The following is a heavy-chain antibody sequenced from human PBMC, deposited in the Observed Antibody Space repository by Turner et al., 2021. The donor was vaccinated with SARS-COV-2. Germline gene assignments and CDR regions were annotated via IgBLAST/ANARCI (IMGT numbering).Heavy chain of an antibody. CDR1: GGTFNSYA. V-gene: IGHV1-69*06. D-gene: IGHD3-22*01. CDR3: ARDRDYDSSGYWEQS. J-gene: IGHJ4*02. Sequence: QVQLVQSGAEVKKRGSSVKVSCQASGGTFNSYAITWVRQAPGQGLEWMGGIIPIFGTANCAQKFQGRVTITANKSTSTAYMELSSLTSEDTAVYYCARDRDYDSSGYWEQSWGQGTLVTVSS. CDR2: IIPIFGTA.